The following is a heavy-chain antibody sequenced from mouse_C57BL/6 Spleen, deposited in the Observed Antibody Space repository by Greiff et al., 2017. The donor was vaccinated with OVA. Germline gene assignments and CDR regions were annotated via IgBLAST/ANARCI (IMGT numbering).Heavy chain of an antibody. V-gene: IGHV5-9-1*02. D-gene: IGHD1-1*01. CDR3: KKEGPDYYGSPFDY. J-gene: IGHJ2*01. Sequence: EVQRVESGEGLVKPGGSLKLSCAASGFTFSSYAMSWVRQTPEKRLEWVAYISSGGDYIYYADTVKGRFTISRDNARNTLYLQMSSLKSEDTAMYYGKKEGPDYYGSPFDYWGQGTTLTVSS. CDR2: ISSGGDYI. CDR1: GFTFSSYA.